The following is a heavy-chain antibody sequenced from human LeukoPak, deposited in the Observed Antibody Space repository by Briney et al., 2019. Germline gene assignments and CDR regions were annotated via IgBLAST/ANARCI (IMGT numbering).Heavy chain of an antibody. CDR1: GGSISSSSYY. V-gene: IGHV4-39*07. CDR2: IYYSGST. Sequence: SETLTLTCTVSGGSISSSSYYWGWIRQPPGKGLEWIGSIYYSGSTYYNPSLKSRVTISVDTSKNQFSLKLSSVTAADTAVYYCARDDYSNYSFDYWGQGTLVTVSS. D-gene: IGHD4-11*01. J-gene: IGHJ4*02. CDR3: ARDDYSNYSFDY.